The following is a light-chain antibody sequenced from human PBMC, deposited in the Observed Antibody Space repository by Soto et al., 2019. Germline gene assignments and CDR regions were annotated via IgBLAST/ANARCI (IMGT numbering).Light chain of an antibody. CDR1: QSISSTY. J-gene: IGKJ1*01. CDR3: QQYGSSPRT. CDR2: GAS. V-gene: IGKV3-20*01. Sequence: EILLTQSPDTLSLSPGERATLSCRASQSISSTYLAWYQQKPGQAPRLLIYGASSRATGIPDRFGGSGSGTDFTLTISRLEPEDFAVYYCQQYGSSPRTFGQGTKVDIK.